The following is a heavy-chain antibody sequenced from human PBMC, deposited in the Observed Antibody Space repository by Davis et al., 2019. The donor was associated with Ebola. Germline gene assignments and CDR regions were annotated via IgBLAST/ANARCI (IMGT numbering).Heavy chain of an antibody. CDR3: ARHILQSWFDP. Sequence: SETLSLTCAVYGRSFSGYYWSWIRQPPGKGLEWIGEINHSGSTNYNPSLKSRVTISVDTSKNQFSLKLSSVTAADTAVYYCARHILQSWFDPWGQGTLVTVSS. D-gene: IGHD2-2*02. V-gene: IGHV4-34*01. J-gene: IGHJ5*02. CDR1: GRSFSGYY. CDR2: INHSGST.